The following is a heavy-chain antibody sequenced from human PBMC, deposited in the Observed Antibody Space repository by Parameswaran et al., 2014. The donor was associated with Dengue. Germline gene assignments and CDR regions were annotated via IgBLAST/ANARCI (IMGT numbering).Heavy chain of an antibody. CDR2: MNPDSGNT. CDR3: AKVPRYFDWLLYFDY. Sequence: WVRQAPGQGLEWMGWMNPDSGNTGYAQKFQGRVTMTRNTSISTAYMELSSLRSEDTAVYYCAKVPRYFDWLLYFDYWGQGTLVTVSS. D-gene: IGHD3-9*01. V-gene: IGHV1-8*01. J-gene: IGHJ4*02.